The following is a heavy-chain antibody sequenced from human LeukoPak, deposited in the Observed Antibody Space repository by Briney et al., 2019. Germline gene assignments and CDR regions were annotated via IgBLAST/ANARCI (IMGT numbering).Heavy chain of an antibody. CDR1: GGSISNHH. J-gene: IGHJ4*02. V-gene: IGHV4-4*07. Sequence: SETLSLTCTVSGGSISNHHWSWIRQPAGKGLEWVGHIYSSGSTDHNPSPKSRVTISVDTSKNQFSLKLSSVTAADTAVYYCARGVSSGYYGFDYWGQGTLVTVSS. CDR2: IYSSGST. D-gene: IGHD3-22*01. CDR3: ARGVSSGYYGFDY.